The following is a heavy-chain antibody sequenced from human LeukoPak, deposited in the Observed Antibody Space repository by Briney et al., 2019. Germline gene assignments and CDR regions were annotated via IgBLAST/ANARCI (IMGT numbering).Heavy chain of an antibody. CDR2: IIPILGIA. CDR1: GGTFSSYA. CDR3: ARDLSLIAAAGTGYFQH. V-gene: IGHV1-69*04. J-gene: IGHJ1*01. D-gene: IGHD6-13*01. Sequence: SVKVSCKASGGTFSSYAISWVRQAPGQGLEWMGRIIPILGIANYAQKFQGRVTITADKSTSTAYMELSSLRSEDTAVYYCARDLSLIAAAGTGYFQHWGQGPRVSVSS.